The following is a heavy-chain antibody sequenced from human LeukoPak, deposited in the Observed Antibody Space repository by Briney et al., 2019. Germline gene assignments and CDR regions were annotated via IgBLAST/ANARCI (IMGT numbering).Heavy chain of an antibody. CDR3: ARGLGYSYGFDY. CDR2: INHSGST. Sequence: KPSETLSLTCAVYGGSFSGYYWSWIRQPPGKGLEWVGEINHSGSTNYNPSLKSRVTISVDTSKNQFSLKLSSVTAADTAVYYCARGLGYSYGFDYWGQGTLVTVSS. CDR1: GGSFSGYY. V-gene: IGHV4-34*01. J-gene: IGHJ4*02. D-gene: IGHD5-18*01.